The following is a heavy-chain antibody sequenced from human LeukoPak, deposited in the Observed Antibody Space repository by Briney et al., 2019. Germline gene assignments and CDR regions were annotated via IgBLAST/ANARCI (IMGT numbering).Heavy chain of an antibody. D-gene: IGHD2-8*01. CDR2: ISGSGGST. CDR1: GFTFSSYA. J-gene: IGHJ5*02. V-gene: IGHV3-23*01. Sequence: GGSLRLSCAASGFTFSSYAMSWVRQAPGKGLEWVSAISGSGGSTYYADSVKGRFTISRDNSKNTLYLQLNSLRAEDTAVYYCARDLRGVHWFDPWGQGTLVTVSS. CDR3: ARDLRGVHWFDP.